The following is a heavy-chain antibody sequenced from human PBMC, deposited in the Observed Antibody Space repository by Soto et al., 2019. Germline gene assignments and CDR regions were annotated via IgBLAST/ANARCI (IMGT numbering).Heavy chain of an antibody. J-gene: IGHJ4*02. CDR1: GFTFNSYW. CDR3: ARGGLGSYLLDY. D-gene: IGHD3-10*01. CDR2: INMDGTRT. V-gene: IGHV3-74*01. Sequence: EVQLVESGGGSVQPGGSLRLSCAASGFTFNSYWVHWVRQVPGKRLVWLSRINMDGTRTNYADSVKGRFAISRDNAKNTVYLQMNSLGVEDSAAYYRARGGLGSYLLDYWGQGTLVSVSS.